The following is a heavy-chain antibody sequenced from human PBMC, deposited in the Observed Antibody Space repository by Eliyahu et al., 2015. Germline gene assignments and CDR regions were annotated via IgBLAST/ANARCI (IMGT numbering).Heavy chain of an antibody. CDR2: XVPVFLAP. J-gene: IGHJ4*02. Sequence: QVQLVQSGAEVXXPGSSVKVSCKSSGXTFRXSGFSWVRQAPGQGLEWMGGXVPVFLAPYYAQKFRGRVTITADEFTSTVYMEVSSLRSDDTAIYYCAKEVRIYKFLQQAVTGFDDWGQGTLLTVSS. D-gene: IGHD3-3*01. CDR3: AKEVRIYKFLQQAVTGFDD. V-gene: IGHV1-69*01. CDR1: GXTFRXSG.